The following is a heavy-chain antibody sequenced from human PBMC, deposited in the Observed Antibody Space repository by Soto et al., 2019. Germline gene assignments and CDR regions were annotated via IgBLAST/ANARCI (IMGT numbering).Heavy chain of an antibody. CDR3: AKGTGYNLLATFDY. J-gene: IGHJ4*02. Sequence: GGSLRLSCAASGFTFDDYTMHWVRHAPGKGLEWVSLISWDGGSTYYADSVKGRFTISRDNSNNSLYLQMNSLRTEDTALYYCAKGTGYNLLATFDYWGQGTLVTVSS. CDR2: ISWDGGST. D-gene: IGHD5-12*01. V-gene: IGHV3-43*01. CDR1: GFTFDDYT.